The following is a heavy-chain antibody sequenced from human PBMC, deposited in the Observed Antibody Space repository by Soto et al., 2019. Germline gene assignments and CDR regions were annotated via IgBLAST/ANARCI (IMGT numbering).Heavy chain of an antibody. CDR3: ARAGPGQHYFDY. V-gene: IGHV4-31*03. Sequence: SETLSLTCTVSRGSISSGGYYWSWIRQHPGKGLEWIGYIYYSGSTYYNPSLKSRVTISVDTSKNQFSLKLSSVTAADTAVYYCARAGPGQHYFDYWGQGTLVTVSS. J-gene: IGHJ4*02. CDR1: RGSISSGGYY. D-gene: IGHD2-21*01. CDR2: IYYSGST.